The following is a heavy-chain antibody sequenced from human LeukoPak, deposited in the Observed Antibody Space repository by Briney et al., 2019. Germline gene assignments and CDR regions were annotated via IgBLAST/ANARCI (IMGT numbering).Heavy chain of an antibody. D-gene: IGHD3-22*01. CDR1: GGSISSYY. Sequence: SETLSLTCTVSGGSISSYYWSWIRQPAGKGLEWIGRIYTSESTNYNPSLKSRVTMSVDTSKNQFSLKLSSVTAADTAVYYCARYYDSSGYRGFDYWGQGTLVTVSS. CDR2: IYTSEST. V-gene: IGHV4-4*07. CDR3: ARYYDSSGYRGFDY. J-gene: IGHJ4*02.